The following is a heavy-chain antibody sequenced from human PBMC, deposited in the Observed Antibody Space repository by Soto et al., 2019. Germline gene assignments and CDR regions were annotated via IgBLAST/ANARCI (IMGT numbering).Heavy chain of an antibody. Sequence: GGSLRLSCAASGFTVSSNYMSWVRQAPGKELEWVSVIYSGGSTYYADSVKGRFTISRDNAKNSLYLQMNSLRAEDTAVYYCARSSANYYGSGGLDPWGQGTLVTVSS. CDR3: ARSSANYYGSGGLDP. J-gene: IGHJ5*02. V-gene: IGHV3-53*01. CDR2: IYSGGST. CDR1: GFTVSSNY. D-gene: IGHD3-10*01.